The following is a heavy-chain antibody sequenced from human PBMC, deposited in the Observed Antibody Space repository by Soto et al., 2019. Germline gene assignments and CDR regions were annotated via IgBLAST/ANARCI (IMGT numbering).Heavy chain of an antibody. V-gene: IGHV4-59*08. J-gene: IGHJ5*02. CDR1: GGSISSYY. D-gene: IGHD3-10*01. Sequence: SETLSLTCTVSGGSISSYYWSWIRQPPGKGLEWIGYIYYSGSTNYNPSLKSRVTISVDTSKNQFSLKLSSVTAADTAVYYCARQVLLWFGELSWFDPWGQGTLVTVSS. CDR2: IYYSGST. CDR3: ARQVLLWFGELSWFDP.